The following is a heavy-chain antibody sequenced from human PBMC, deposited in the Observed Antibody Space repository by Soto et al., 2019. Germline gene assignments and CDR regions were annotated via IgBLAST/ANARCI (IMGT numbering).Heavy chain of an antibody. V-gene: IGHV1-69*06. Sequence: GASVKVCKASGGTFSSYAISWVRQAPGQGLEWMGGIIPIFGTANYAQKFQGRVTITADKSTGTAYMELSSLRSEDTAVYFCVRVYGRSSCFFDSWGQGTLVTVSS. CDR2: IIPIFGTA. D-gene: IGHD6-6*01. CDR1: GGTFSSYA. CDR3: VRVYGRSSCFFDS. J-gene: IGHJ4*02.